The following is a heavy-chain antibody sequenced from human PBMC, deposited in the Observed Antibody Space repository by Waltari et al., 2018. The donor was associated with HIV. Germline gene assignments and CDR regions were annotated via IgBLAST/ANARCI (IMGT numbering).Heavy chain of an antibody. Sequence: QVQLQQWGAGLLKPSETLSLTCAVYGGSFSGYYWSWIRQPPGKGLEWIGEINHTESTNYNRTLKSRVTISVDTSKNQFSVNLSSVTAADTAVYYCARGSRARYYDSSGYSPFDYWGQGTLVTVSS. CDR1: GGSFSGYY. J-gene: IGHJ4*02. CDR2: INHTEST. CDR3: ARGSRARYYDSSGYSPFDY. D-gene: IGHD3-22*01. V-gene: IGHV4-34*01.